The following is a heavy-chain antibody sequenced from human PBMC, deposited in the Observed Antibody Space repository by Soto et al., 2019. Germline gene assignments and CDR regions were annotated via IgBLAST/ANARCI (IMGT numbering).Heavy chain of an antibody. CDR1: GFTFSSYA. Sequence: EVQLLESGGGLVQPGGSLRLSCAASGFTFSSYAMTWVRQAPGKGLEWVSTISVSGYSTYYADSVKGRFTISRDNSKNTLYLQMDSLRVEDTAVYYCAKELHHTVVTPGEQDFWGQGTLVTVSS. CDR2: ISVSGYST. J-gene: IGHJ4*02. V-gene: IGHV3-23*01. CDR3: AKELHHTVVTPGEQDF. D-gene: IGHD2-21*02.